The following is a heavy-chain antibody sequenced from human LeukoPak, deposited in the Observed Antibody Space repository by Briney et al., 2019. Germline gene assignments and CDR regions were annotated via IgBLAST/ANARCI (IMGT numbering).Heavy chain of an antibody. CDR1: GFTFSSYA. D-gene: IGHD6-19*01. CDR2: ISGSGGST. CDR3: AKGAGYSSGWYPDYYYYYMDV. Sequence: GGSLRLSCAASGFTFSSYAMSWVRQAPGKGLEWVSAISGSGGSTYYADSVKGRFTISRDNSKNTLYLQMNSLRAEDTAVYYCAKGAGYSSGWYPDYYYYYMDVWGKGTTVTVSS. V-gene: IGHV3-23*01. J-gene: IGHJ6*03.